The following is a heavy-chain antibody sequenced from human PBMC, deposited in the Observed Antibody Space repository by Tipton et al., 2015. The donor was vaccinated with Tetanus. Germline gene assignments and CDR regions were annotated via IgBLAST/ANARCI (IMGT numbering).Heavy chain of an antibody. V-gene: IGHV4-34*01. CDR2: INHRGGT. CDR3: ARVLPVNRAG. J-gene: IGHJ4*02. CDR1: GGSSSSFY. D-gene: IGHD4-17*01. Sequence: TLSLTCAVYGGSSSSFYWSWIRQTPGKGLEWIGEINHRGGTSYNPSLKSRATISVDTSKNQFSVRLTSVTAADTAVYYCARVLPVNRAGWGQGTLVTVSS.